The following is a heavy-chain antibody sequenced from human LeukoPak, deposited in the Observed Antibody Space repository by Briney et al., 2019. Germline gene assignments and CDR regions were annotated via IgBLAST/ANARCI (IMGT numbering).Heavy chain of an antibody. J-gene: IGHJ4*02. CDR2: ISGTGDST. V-gene: IGHV3-23*01. Sequence: GGSLRLSCAASGFSFSTYAMGWVRQAPGKGLEWVSSISGTGDSTYYAEAVKGRFTISRDNSKNTLYLQMNSLRAEDTAVYYCVEDVVVIVAAKPGIWGQGALVTVSS. CDR1: GFSFSTYA. CDR3: VEDVVVIVAAKPGI. D-gene: IGHD2-15*01.